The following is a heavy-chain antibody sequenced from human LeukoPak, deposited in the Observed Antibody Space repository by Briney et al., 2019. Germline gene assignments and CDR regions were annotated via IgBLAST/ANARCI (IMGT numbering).Heavy chain of an antibody. Sequence: WASVKVSCKASGGTFSSYAISWVRQAPGQGLEWMGRIIPILGIANYAQKFQGRVTITADKSTSTAYMELSSLRSEDTAVYYCARGPAYYDSSGYFDYWGQGTLVTVSS. J-gene: IGHJ4*02. D-gene: IGHD3-22*01. CDR3: ARGPAYYDSSGYFDY. CDR1: GGTFSSYA. V-gene: IGHV1-69*04. CDR2: IIPILGIA.